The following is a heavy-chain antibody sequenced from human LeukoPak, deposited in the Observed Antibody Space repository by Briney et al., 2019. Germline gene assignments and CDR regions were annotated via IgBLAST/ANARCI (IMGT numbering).Heavy chain of an antibody. D-gene: IGHD6-13*01. CDR2: IYYSGST. CDR1: GGSISSYY. CDR3: ARSLSGTRSAFAGY. Sequence: ETLSLTCTVSGGSISSYYWSWIRQPPGKGLEWIGYIYYSGSTNYNPSLKSRVTISVDTSKNQFSLKLSSVTAADTAVYYCARSLSGTRSAFAGYWGQGTLVTVSS. V-gene: IGHV4-59*12. J-gene: IGHJ4*02.